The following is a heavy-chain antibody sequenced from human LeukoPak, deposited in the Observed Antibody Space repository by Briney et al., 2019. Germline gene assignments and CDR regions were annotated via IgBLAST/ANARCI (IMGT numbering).Heavy chain of an antibody. CDR1: GFTSSDYY. Sequence: PGGSLRLSCAASGFTSSDYYMSWIRQAPGKGLEWVSYISSSGSTIYYADSVKGRFTISRDNAKNSLYLQMNSLRAEDTAVYYCAKGLAYCGGDCYPELAYWGQGTLVTVSS. D-gene: IGHD2-21*02. J-gene: IGHJ4*02. CDR3: AKGLAYCGGDCYPELAY. V-gene: IGHV3-11*01. CDR2: ISSSGSTI.